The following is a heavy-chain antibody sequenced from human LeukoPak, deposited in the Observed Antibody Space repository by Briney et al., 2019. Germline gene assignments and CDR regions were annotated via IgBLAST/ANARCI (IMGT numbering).Heavy chain of an antibody. CDR1: GGSISSSSYY. Sequence: SETLSLTCTVSGGSISSSSYYWGWIRQPPGKGLEWIGSIYYSGSTYYNPSLKSRVTISVDTSKNQFSLKLSSVTAADTAVYYCARGAAAGSESSFDYWGQGTLVTVSS. V-gene: IGHV4-39*07. CDR2: IYYSGST. D-gene: IGHD6-13*01. CDR3: ARGAAAGSESSFDY. J-gene: IGHJ4*02.